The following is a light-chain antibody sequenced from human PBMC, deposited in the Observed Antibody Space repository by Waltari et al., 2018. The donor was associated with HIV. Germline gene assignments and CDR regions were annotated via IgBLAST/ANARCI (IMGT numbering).Light chain of an antibody. J-gene: IGLJ3*02. CDR2: QDN. V-gene: IGLV3-1*01. CDR3: QAWDGGTIV. Sequence: SYELTQPPSVSVSSGQTASVTCSGVKLGHKYVSWYQQRSAHAPRLVIYQDNHRPSGIPVRFSGSTSEDTATLTMNETQPLDEAEYSCQAWDGGTIVFGGGTKLNVL. CDR1: KLGHKY.